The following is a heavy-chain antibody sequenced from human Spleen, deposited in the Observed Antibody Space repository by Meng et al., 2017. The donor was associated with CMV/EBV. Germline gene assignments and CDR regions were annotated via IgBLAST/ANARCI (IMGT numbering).Heavy chain of an antibody. V-gene: IGHV3-30-3*01. Sequence: GESLKISCAASGFTFSSYAMHWVRQAPGKGLEWVAVISYDGSNKYYADSVKGRFTISRDNSKNTLYLQMNSLRAEDTAVYYCARAGLVVTTNWYFDLWGRGTLVTVSS. CDR3: ARAGLVVTTNWYFDL. J-gene: IGHJ2*01. CDR1: GFTFSSYA. D-gene: IGHD4-23*01. CDR2: ISYDGSNK.